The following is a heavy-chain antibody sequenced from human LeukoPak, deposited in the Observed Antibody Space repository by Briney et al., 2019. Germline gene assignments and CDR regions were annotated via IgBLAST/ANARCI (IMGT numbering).Heavy chain of an antibody. CDR2: INWNGGST. Sequence: GGSLRLSCAASGFTFDDYGMSWVRQAPGKGLEWVSGINWNGGSTGYADSVKGRFTISRDNAKNSLYLQMNSLRAEDTALYYCARENYGDYVVWDAFDIWGQGTMVTVSS. V-gene: IGHV3-20*04. J-gene: IGHJ3*02. CDR1: GFTFDDYG. CDR3: ARENYGDYVVWDAFDI. D-gene: IGHD4-17*01.